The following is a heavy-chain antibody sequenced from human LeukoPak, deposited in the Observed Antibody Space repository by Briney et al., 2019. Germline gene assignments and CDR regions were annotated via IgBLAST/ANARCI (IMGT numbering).Heavy chain of an antibody. J-gene: IGHJ3*02. V-gene: IGHV3-7*05. CDR3: TKGRSCANGICYSWFPEI. D-gene: IGHD2-8*01. CDR2: IKEDGSEK. Sequence: PGGSLRLSCAASGFTFSSYWISWVRQAPGKGLEWVANIKEDGSEKYYVDSVKGRFTISRDNAKNSLYLQMNSLRAEDTAVYYCTKGRSCANGICYSWFPEIWGQGTMVTVSS. CDR1: GFTFSSYW.